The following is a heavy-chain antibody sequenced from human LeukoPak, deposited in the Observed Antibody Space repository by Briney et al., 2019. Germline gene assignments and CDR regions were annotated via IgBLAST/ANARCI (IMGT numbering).Heavy chain of an antibody. V-gene: IGHV1-8*03. CDR3: ARGRSTGYPYYFEY. CDR2: MNPNSGST. CDR1: GYTFTSYD. J-gene: IGHJ4*02. D-gene: IGHD5-12*01. Sequence: TSVKVSCKASGYTFTSYDINWVRQATGQGLEWMGWMNPNSGSTGYAQKFQGRVTITRNTSISTAYMELSGLRSEDTAAYYCARGRSTGYPYYFEYWGQGTLVTVSS.